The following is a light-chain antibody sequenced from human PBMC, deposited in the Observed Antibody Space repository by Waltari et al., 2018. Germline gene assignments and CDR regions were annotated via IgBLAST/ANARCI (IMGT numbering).Light chain of an antibody. V-gene: IGKV4-1*01. J-gene: IGKJ2*01. Sequence: DIVLTQSPDSLAVSLGERATINCKSSQKVFYNSNDKNYLVWYQQKSGQPPKLLIYWASTRESGDPDRFSGSGSGTEFTLTISNLQAEDVAVYYCQQSFTTPPTFGQGTKLEIK. CDR3: QQSFTTPPT. CDR1: QKVFYNSNDKNY. CDR2: WAS.